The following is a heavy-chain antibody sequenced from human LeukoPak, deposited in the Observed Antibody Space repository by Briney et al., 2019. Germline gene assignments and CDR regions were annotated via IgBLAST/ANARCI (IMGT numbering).Heavy chain of an antibody. CDR1: GFTFSNAW. V-gene: IGHV3-15*01. CDR2: IKSKTGGGTT. CDR3: TTDLVTTGDY. J-gene: IGHJ4*02. Sequence: GGSLRLSCAASGFTFSNAWMSWVRQAPGKGLEWVGRIKSKTGGGTTDYAAPVKGRFTISRDDSKNTLYLQMNSLKTEDTAVYYCTTDLVTTGDYWGQGTLVTVSS. D-gene: IGHD4-17*01.